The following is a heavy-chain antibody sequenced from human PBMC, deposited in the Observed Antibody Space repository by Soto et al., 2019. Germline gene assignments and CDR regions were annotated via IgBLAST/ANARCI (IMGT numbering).Heavy chain of an antibody. V-gene: IGHV3-30-3*01. CDR1: GFTFSSYA. Sequence: GGSLRLSCAASGFTFSSYAMHWVRQAPGKGLEWVAVISYDGSNKYYADSVKGRFTISRDNSKNTLYLQMNSLRAEDTAVYYCASGPTIAARPFDYWGQGTLVTVYS. D-gene: IGHD6-6*01. CDR3: ASGPTIAARPFDY. CDR2: ISYDGSNK. J-gene: IGHJ4*02.